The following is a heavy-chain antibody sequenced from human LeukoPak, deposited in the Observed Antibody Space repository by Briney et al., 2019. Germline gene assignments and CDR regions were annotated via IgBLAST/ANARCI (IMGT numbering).Heavy chain of an antibody. CDR3: AKVFQKYCSSTSCYADY. Sequence: VGSLRLSCAASGFTFSSFAMNWVRQAPGKGLEWVSAISGSGGSTYYADSVKGRFTISRDNSKNTLYLQMNSLRAEDTAVYYCAKVFQKYCSSTSCYADYWGQGTLVTVSS. CDR1: GFTFSSFA. J-gene: IGHJ4*02. CDR2: ISGSGGST. V-gene: IGHV3-23*01. D-gene: IGHD2-2*01.